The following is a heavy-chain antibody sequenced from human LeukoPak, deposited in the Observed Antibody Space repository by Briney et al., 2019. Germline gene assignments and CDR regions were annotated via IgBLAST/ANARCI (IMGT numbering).Heavy chain of an antibody. CDR1: GFTFSSYG. J-gene: IGHJ4*02. Sequence: GGSLRLSCAASGFTFSSYGMHWVRQAPGKGLEWVALIRYDGSNKYYADSVKGRFTISRDNSKNTLYLQMNSLRAEDTAVYYCANMNIVVVPAATPNYWGQGTLVTVSS. CDR3: ANMNIVVVPAATPNY. V-gene: IGHV3-30*02. D-gene: IGHD2-2*01. CDR2: IRYDGSNK.